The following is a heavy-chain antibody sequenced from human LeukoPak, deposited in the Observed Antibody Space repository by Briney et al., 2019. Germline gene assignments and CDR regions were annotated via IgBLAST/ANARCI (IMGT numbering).Heavy chain of an antibody. Sequence: SETLSLTCSVSSGSVSSGSYHRSWIRQPPGKGLEWIGHMYSSGSTNYNPSLKSRVTISIDTSKNQFSLKLTSVTAADTAVYYCARRPYGGFDYWGQGALVTVSS. J-gene: IGHJ4*02. CDR1: SGSVSSGSYH. CDR3: ARRPYGGFDY. CDR2: MYSSGST. V-gene: IGHV4-61*01. D-gene: IGHD4-23*01.